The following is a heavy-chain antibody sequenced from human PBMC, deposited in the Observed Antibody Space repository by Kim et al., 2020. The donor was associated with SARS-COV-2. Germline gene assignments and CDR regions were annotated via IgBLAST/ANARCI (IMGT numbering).Heavy chain of an antibody. D-gene: IGHD6-13*01. CDR3: ARGHSSNWYFDS. J-gene: IGHJ4*02. V-gene: IGHV4-59*09. Sequence: NYTPSLRSRVTISVDTSKNQFSLELSSVTAADTAVYYCARGHSSNWYFDSWGQGTLVTVSS.